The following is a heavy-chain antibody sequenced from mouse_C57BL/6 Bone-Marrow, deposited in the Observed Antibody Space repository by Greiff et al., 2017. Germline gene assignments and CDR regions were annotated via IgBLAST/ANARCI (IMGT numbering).Heavy chain of an antibody. D-gene: IGHD1-1*01. J-gene: IGHJ3*01. CDR1: GFSLTSYG. CDR3: AITTGCLGCAY. Sequence: VQLQESGPGLVAPSQSLSITCTVSGFSLTSYGVAWVRQSPGKGLEWLGVIWGVGSTNYNYALISRLSISNDNSKSQVVLIMNSLQTDETAVYYCAITTGCLGCAYWGQGTLVTVSA. CDR2: IWGVGST. V-gene: IGHV2-6*01.